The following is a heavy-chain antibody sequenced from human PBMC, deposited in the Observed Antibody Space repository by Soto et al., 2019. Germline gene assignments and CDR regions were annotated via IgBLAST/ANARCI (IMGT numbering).Heavy chain of an antibody. CDR2: ISAYNGNT. CDR1: GYTFTSYG. CDR3: ARDPDIVVVPAAMGGSFDY. J-gene: IGHJ4*02. V-gene: IGHV1-18*01. Sequence: EASVKVSCKASGYTFTSYGISGVRQAPGQGLEWMGWISAYNGNTNYAQKLQGRVTMTTDTSTSTAYMELRSLRSDDTAVYYCARDPDIVVVPAAMGGSFDYWGQGTLVTVSS. D-gene: IGHD2-2*01.